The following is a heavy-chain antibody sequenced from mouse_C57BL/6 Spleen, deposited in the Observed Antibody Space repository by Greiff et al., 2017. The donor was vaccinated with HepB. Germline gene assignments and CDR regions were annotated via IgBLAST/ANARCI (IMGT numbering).Heavy chain of an antibody. V-gene: IGHV2-2*01. D-gene: IGHD1-1*01. Sequence: QVQLQQSGPGLVQPSQSLSIPSTVSGFSLTSYGVHWVRQSQGKGLEWLGVLWSGGSTDYNAAFISRLSISKDNSKSQVFFKINSLQADDTAIYYCATYYGSSLAWVAYWGQGTLVTVSA. CDR2: LWSGGST. CDR1: GFSLTSYG. J-gene: IGHJ3*01. CDR3: ATYYGSSLAWVAY.